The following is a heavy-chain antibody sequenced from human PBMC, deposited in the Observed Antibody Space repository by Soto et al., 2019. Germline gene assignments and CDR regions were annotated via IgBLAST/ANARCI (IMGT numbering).Heavy chain of an antibody. CDR3: ARAGAHQWELLHH. J-gene: IGHJ5*02. V-gene: IGHV4-59*01. Sequence: QVHLQESGPGLVKPSETLSLTCTVSGGSMSSYYWSWIRQPPGKGLEWIGYIYYSGSTNYNPSLKSRVTISVDTSKNQFSLNLNSVTAADTAVYYCARAGAHQWELLHHWGQGTLVTVSS. CDR2: IYYSGST. D-gene: IGHD1-26*01. CDR1: GGSMSSYY.